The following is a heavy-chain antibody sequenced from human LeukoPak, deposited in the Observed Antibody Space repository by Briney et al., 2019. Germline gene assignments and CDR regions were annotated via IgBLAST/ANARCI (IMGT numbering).Heavy chain of an antibody. CDR3: ARVPYYYYDSSGFAFDY. Sequence: ASVKVSCKASGYTFTSYGISWVRQAPGQGLEWMGRISAYNGNTNYAQKLQGRVTMTTDTSTSTAYMELRSLRSDDTAVYYCARVPYYYYDSSGFAFDYWGQGTLVTVSS. D-gene: IGHD3-22*01. CDR1: GYTFTSYG. V-gene: IGHV1-18*01. CDR2: ISAYNGNT. J-gene: IGHJ4*02.